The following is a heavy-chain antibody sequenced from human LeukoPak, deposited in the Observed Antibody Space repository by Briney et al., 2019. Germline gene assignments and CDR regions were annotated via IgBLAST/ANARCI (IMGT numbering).Heavy chain of an antibody. Sequence: PGGSLRLSCAASGFTFSRYWMHWVRQAPGKGLVWVSRIDSDGTNRDYADSVKGRFTISRDNAKNTVYLQMNSLRDEDTAVSYFEGRATGLPEYWGQGSLVTVPP. CDR3: EGRATGLPEY. D-gene: IGHD3-9*01. J-gene: IGHJ4*02. CDR2: IDSDGTNR. CDR1: GFTFSRYW. V-gene: IGHV3-74*01.